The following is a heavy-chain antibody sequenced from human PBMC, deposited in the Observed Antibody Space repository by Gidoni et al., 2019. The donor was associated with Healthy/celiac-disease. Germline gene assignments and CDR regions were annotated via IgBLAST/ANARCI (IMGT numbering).Heavy chain of an antibody. CDR3: ARHVIESDIVVVPGPDY. CDR2: IDPSDSYT. CDR1: GYSFTSYW. J-gene: IGHJ4*02. V-gene: IGHV5-10-1*03. D-gene: IGHD2-2*01. Sequence: EVQLVQSGAEVKKPGESLRISCKGSGYSFTSYWISWVRQMPGKGLEWMGRIDPSDSYTNYSPSFQGHVTISTDKSISTAYLQWSSLKASDTAMYYCARHVIESDIVVVPGPDYWGQGTLVTVSS.